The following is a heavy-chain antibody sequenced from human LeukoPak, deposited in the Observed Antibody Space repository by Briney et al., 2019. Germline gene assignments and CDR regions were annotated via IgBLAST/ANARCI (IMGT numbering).Heavy chain of an antibody. CDR3: ARSAVGTSCCTAVDY. CDR2: IKQDGSET. J-gene: IGHJ4*02. V-gene: IGHV3-7*03. D-gene: IGHD1-26*01. CDR1: GFSLSNNW. Sequence: GGSLRLSCAASGFSLSNNWMTWVRQAPGKGLEWVANIKQDGSETNYVDSVKGRFTISRDNSKNTLYLQMNSLRAEDTAEYYCARSAVGTSCCTAVDYWGQGTLVTVSS.